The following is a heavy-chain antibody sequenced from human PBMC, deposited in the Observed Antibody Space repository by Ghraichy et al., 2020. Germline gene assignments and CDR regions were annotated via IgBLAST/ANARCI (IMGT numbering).Heavy chain of an antibody. CDR2: INHSGTT. CDR3: ARGPPLIPVAGLGYYYMDV. Sequence: SETLSLTCAVYGGSFSGYYWTWIRQPPGKGLEWIGEINHSGTTNYNPSLKSRVTISGDTSNNQFSLKLSSVTAADTAVYYCARGPPLIPVAGLGYYYMDVWGKGTTVTVSS. D-gene: IGHD6-19*01. V-gene: IGHV4-34*01. CDR1: GGSFSGYY. J-gene: IGHJ6*03.